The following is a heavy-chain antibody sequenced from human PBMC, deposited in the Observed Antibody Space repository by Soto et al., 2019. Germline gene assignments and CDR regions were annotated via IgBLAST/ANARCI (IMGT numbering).Heavy chain of an antibody. D-gene: IGHD6-13*01. CDR2: ISGSGGST. CDR1: GFTFSSYA. Sequence: GGSLRLSCAASGFTFSSYAMSWVRQAPGKGLEWVSAISGSGGSTYYADSVKGRFTISRDNSKNTLYLQMNSLRAEDTAVYDCAKLSEYSSSWGVFDYWGQGTLVTVSS. CDR3: AKLSEYSSSWGVFDY. J-gene: IGHJ4*02. V-gene: IGHV3-23*01.